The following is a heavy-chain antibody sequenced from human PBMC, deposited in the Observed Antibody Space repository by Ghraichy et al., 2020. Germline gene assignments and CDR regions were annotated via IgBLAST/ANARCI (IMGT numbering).Heavy chain of an antibody. V-gene: IGHV3-7*03. CDR2: IKQDGSEK. CDR3: ARGGVVVPAGDAFDI. J-gene: IGHJ3*02. Sequence: GGSLRLSCTASGFTFSSYWMSWVRQAPGKGLEWVANIKQDGSEKYYVDSVKGRFTISRDNAKNSLYLQMNSLRAEDTAVYYCARGGVVVPAGDAFDIWGQGTMVTVSS. D-gene: IGHD2-2*01. CDR1: GFTFSSYW.